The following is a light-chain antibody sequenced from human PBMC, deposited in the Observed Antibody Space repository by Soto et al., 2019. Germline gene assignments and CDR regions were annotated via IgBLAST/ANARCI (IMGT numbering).Light chain of an antibody. CDR2: VSSDGSH. V-gene: IGLV4-69*01. CDR3: QTWDTGIVL. Sequence: QPVLTQSPSASASLGASVKLTCTLSSGHNNYAIAWHQQQPEKGPRFLMRVSSDGSHIKADGIPDRFSGSSSGAERYLTISSLQSEDEADFYCQTWDTGIVLFGGGTKVTVL. CDR1: SGHNNYA. J-gene: IGLJ2*01.